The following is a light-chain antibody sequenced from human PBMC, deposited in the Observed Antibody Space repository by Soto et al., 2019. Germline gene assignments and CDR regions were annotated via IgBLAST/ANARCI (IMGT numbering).Light chain of an antibody. CDR2: GAS. Sequence: EIVMTQSPATLSVSPGERATLSCRASQSVSSNLAWYQQKPGQATRLLIYGASTRATAIPARFSGSGSGTEFTLTISSLQSEDFAVYYCQQYNNWPPTFGQGTKVEIK. CDR1: QSVSSN. CDR3: QQYNNWPPT. J-gene: IGKJ1*01. V-gene: IGKV3-15*01.